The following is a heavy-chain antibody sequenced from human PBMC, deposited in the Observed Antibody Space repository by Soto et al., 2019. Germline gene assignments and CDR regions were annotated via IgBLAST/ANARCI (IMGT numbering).Heavy chain of an antibody. V-gene: IGHV4-34*01. D-gene: IGHD6-19*01. CDR2: INYSGST. Sequence: SSETLSLTCAVYGGSFANYYWNWIRQPPGKGLEWIGEINYSGSTDYNPSLESRVTISVDTSKNQFSLNLSSVTAADTAIYYCARVGRYTSVWYLDYFDYWGQGTVVTVSS. CDR1: GGSFANYY. J-gene: IGHJ4*02. CDR3: ARVGRYTSVWYLDYFDY.